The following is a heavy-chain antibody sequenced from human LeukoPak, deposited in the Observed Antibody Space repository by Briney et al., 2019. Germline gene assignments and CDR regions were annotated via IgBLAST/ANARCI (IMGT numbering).Heavy chain of an antibody. D-gene: IGHD6-19*01. CDR3: ASVLSGIAVAGSFDP. CDR1: GGTFSSYA. Sequence: SVKVSCKASGGTFSSYAISWVRQAPGQGLEWMGRIIPILGIANYAQKFQGRVTTTADKSTSTAYMELSSLRSEDTAVYYCASVLSGIAVAGSFDPWGQGTLVTVSS. J-gene: IGHJ5*02. V-gene: IGHV1-69*04. CDR2: IIPILGIA.